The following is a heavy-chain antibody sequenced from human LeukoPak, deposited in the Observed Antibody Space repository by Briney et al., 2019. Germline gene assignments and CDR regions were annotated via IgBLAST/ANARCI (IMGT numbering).Heavy chain of an antibody. J-gene: IGHJ5*02. D-gene: IGHD2-8*01. V-gene: IGHV1-18*01. CDR2: ISAYNGNT. Sequence: GASVKVSCKASGYTFTSYGISWVRQAPGQGLEWMGWISAYNGNTNYAQKLQGRVTMTTDTSTSTAYMELRSLRSDDTAVYYCARDEPPEGYCTNGVCYLSWFDPWGQGTLDTVSS. CDR1: GYTFTSYG. CDR3: ARDEPPEGYCTNGVCYLSWFDP.